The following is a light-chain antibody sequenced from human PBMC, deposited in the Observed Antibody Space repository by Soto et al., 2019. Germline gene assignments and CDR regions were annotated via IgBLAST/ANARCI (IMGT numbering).Light chain of an antibody. V-gene: IGKV1-39*01. CDR1: QSISVY. Sequence: DIQMTQSPSSLSASVGDRVTITCRASQSISVYLNWYQQKPGKAPKFLIYAASSFESGVPSRFSGSGSGTDFTLTISSLQPEDFASYFCQQSYSTPITFGQGTRREIK. J-gene: IGKJ5*01. CDR2: AAS. CDR3: QQSYSTPIT.